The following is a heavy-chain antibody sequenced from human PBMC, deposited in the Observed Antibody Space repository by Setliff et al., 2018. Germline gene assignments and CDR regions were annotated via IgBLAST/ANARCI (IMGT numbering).Heavy chain of an antibody. D-gene: IGHD3-22*01. CDR2: ISAYNGDT. Sequence: ASVKVSCKASGGTFSSYAISWVRQAPGQGLEWMGWISAYNGDTTYTQNLQGRVTLTTDTSTTTAYMELRRLRADDTAVYYCARINFYVSSGYYYAPELWGQGTTVTVSS. CDR3: ARINFYVSSGYYYAPEL. CDR1: GGTFSSYA. V-gene: IGHV1-18*01. J-gene: IGHJ4*02.